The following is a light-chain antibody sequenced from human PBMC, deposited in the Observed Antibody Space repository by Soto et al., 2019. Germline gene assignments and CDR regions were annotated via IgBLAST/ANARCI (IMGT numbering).Light chain of an antibody. CDR3: QQYNDWPPLT. V-gene: IGKV3-15*01. Sequence: EIVMTQSPATLSVSPGERATLFCRASQSVSTNLAWYQQKPGQAPRLVIYGASTRATGIPARFSGSGSGTEFTLTISSLQSEDFAVYYCQQYNDWPPLTFGQGTKLEIK. CDR2: GAS. J-gene: IGKJ2*01. CDR1: QSVSTN.